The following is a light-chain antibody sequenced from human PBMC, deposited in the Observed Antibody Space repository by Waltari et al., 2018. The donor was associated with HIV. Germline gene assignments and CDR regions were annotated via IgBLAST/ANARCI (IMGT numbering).Light chain of an antibody. CDR1: DIGSRH. CDR3: QVWVNFVYV. CDR2: RDT. J-gene: IGLJ1*01. V-gene: IGLV3-9*01. Sequence: SYDLTQPRSVSVALGHTARVTCGGNDIGSRHVHWYQHKPGQAPVLVIFRDTHRPSEIPARFSGSNSGNTATLTITGAQAGDEADYYCQVWVNFVYVFGPGTEVTVL.